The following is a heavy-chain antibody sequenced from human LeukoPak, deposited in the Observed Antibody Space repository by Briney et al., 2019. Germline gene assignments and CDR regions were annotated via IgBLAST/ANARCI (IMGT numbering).Heavy chain of an antibody. Sequence: PSETLSLTCTVSGGSISSSYWSWIRQPAGKGLEWIGRIFISGSTNYNPSLKSRVTISVDKSKNQFSLKLTSVTAADTAVYYCAREGTTATSTRYYYYTDVWGKGTSVTVSS. CDR2: IFISGST. V-gene: IGHV4-4*07. CDR3: AREGTTATSTRYYYYTDV. D-gene: IGHD4-11*01. CDR1: GGSISSSY. J-gene: IGHJ6*03.